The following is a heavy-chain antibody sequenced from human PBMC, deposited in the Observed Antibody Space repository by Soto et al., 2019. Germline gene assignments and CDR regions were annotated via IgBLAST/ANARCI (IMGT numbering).Heavy chain of an antibody. CDR1: GYTLTELS. V-gene: IGHV1-24*01. J-gene: IGHJ6*03. Sequence: ASVKVSCKVSGYTLTELSMHWVRQAPGKGLEWMGGFDPEDGETIYAQKFQGRVTMTEDTSTDTAYMELSSLRSEDTAVYYCATGGYCSGGSCYSLGTYYYYYMDVWGKGTTVTVSS. D-gene: IGHD2-15*01. CDR3: ATGGYCSGGSCYSLGTYYYYYMDV. CDR2: FDPEDGET.